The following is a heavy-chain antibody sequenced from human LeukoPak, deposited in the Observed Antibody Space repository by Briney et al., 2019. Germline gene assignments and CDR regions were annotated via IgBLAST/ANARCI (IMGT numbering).Heavy chain of an antibody. CDR3: ARTYCSSTSCYHGAFDI. CDR1: GSLFTSYW. D-gene: IGHD2-2*01. CDR2: XDPSDSYT. V-gene: IGHV5-10-1*01. J-gene: IGHJ3*02. Sequence: KXSGSLFTSYWISGGRQMPGKGLEGRGRXDPSDSYTNYSPSFQGHVTISADKSISTAYLQWSSLKASDTAMYYCARTYCSSTSCYHGAFDIWGQGTMVTVSS.